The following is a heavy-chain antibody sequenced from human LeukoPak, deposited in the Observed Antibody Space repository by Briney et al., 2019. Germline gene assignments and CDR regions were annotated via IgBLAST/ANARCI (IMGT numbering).Heavy chain of an antibody. CDR1: GFTFSSYG. V-gene: IGHV3-30*18. Sequence: GGSLRLSCAASGFTFSSYGMHWVRQAPGKGLEWVAVVSYDGSNKYYADSVKGRFTISRDNSKNTLYLQMNSLRAEDTAEYYCAKPYSGYDPSYDAFDVWGQGTMVTASS. CDR2: VSYDGSNK. CDR3: AKPYSGYDPSYDAFDV. D-gene: IGHD5-12*01. J-gene: IGHJ3*01.